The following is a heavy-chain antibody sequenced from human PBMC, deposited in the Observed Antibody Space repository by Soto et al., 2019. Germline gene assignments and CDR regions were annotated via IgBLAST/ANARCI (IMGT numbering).Heavy chain of an antibody. V-gene: IGHV4-30-4*01. D-gene: IGHD2-2*01. J-gene: IGHJ4*02. CDR2: IYYSGST. Sequence: PSETLSLTCTVSGGSISSGDYYWSWIRQPPGKGLEWIGCIYYSGSTYYNPSLKSRVTISVDTSKNQFSLKLSSVTAADTAVYYCARVAVVPAAQKYYFDYWGQGTLVTVSS. CDR3: ARVAVVPAAQKYYFDY. CDR1: GGSISSGDYY.